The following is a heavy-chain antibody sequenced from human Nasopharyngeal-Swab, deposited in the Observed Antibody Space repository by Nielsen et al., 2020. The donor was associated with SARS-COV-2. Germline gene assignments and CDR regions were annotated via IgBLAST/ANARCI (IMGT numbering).Heavy chain of an antibody. J-gene: IGHJ4*02. CDR3: ARAPEHITMFGVVKDYFDY. CDR2: IYYSGST. Sequence: SEPLSLTCTVSGGSISSFYWSWIRQPPGKGLEWIGYIYYSGSTNYNPSLKSRVTISVDTSKNQFSLKLSSVTAADTAVYYCARAPEHITMFGVVKDYFDYWGQGTLVTVSS. V-gene: IGHV4-59*01. D-gene: IGHD3-3*01. CDR1: GGSISSFY.